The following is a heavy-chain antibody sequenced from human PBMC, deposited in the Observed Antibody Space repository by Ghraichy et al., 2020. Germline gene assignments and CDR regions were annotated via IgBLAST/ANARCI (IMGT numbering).Heavy chain of an antibody. CDR2: ISGSGGST. Sequence: GGSLRLSCAASGFTFSSYAMSWVRQAPGKGLEWVSAISGSGGSTYYADSVKGRFTISRDNSKNTLYLQMNSLRAEDTAVYYCAKDHLWFGALSPYDYWGQGTLVTVSS. V-gene: IGHV3-23*01. CDR1: GFTFSSYA. D-gene: IGHD3-10*01. CDR3: AKDHLWFGALSPYDY. J-gene: IGHJ4*02.